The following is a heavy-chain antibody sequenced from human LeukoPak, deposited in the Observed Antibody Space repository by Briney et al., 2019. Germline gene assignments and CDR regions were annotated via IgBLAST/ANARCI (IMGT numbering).Heavy chain of an antibody. CDR2: IYYSGST. V-gene: IGHV4-59*01. J-gene: IGHJ4*02. Sequence: PSETLSLTCTVSLYLIRHYYCTSIRQPPGKGLEWIGYIYYSGSTDYNPSLKSRVTISLDTSKNQFSLKLSSVTAADPAVYHCARDREYSTSWYYYWGQGTLVTVSS. CDR1: LYLIRHYY. D-gene: IGHD6-13*01. CDR3: ARDREYSTSWYYY.